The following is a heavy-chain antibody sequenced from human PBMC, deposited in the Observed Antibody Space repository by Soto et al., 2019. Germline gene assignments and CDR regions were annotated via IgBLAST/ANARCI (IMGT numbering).Heavy chain of an antibody. V-gene: IGHV1-18*04. D-gene: IGHD2-21*01. CDR1: GYPFTSSG. J-gene: IGHJ6*02. Sequence: QVHLVQSGGEVKKPGASVKVSCKASGYPFTSSGFSWVRQAPGQGLEWLGWISAYNGNTLYARKFKGRVTMTTDTSTSTAYMELGIMRSDDTAVYYCATEPYGGSAPGCSALDAWCQGTTVTVSS. CDR2: ISAYNGNT. CDR3: ATEPYGGSAPGCSALDA.